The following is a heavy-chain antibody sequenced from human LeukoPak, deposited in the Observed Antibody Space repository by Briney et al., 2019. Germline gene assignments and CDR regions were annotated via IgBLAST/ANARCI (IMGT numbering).Heavy chain of an antibody. CDR2: INHSGST. D-gene: IGHD2-15*01. V-gene: IGHV4-34*01. CDR1: GGSFSGYY. J-gene: IGHJ4*02. Sequence: PSETLSLTCAVYGGSFSGYYWSWIRQPPGKGLEWIGEINHSGSTNYNPSLKSRVTISVDTSKNQFSLKLSSVTAADTAVYYCARDADSIGGGSCYGIWGQGTLVTVSS. CDR3: ARDADSIGGGSCYGI.